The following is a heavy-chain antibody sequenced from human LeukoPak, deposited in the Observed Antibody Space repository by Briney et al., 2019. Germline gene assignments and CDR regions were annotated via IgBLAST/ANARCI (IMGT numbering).Heavy chain of an antibody. Sequence: PGRSLRLSCAASGYTFGTYGMHWVRQAPAKGLEWVALISYDGNNKYYADSVKGRFTISRDNSKNTLYLQMNSLIAEDTAVYYCARLPIVGATTHFDYWGQGTLVTVSS. CDR3: ARLPIVGATTHFDY. D-gene: IGHD1-26*01. CDR1: GYTFGTYG. J-gene: IGHJ4*02. V-gene: IGHV3-30*03. CDR2: ISYDGNNK.